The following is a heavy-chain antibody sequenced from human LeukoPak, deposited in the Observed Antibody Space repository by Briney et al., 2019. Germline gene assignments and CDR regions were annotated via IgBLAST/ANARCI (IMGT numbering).Heavy chain of an antibody. Sequence: ASVKVSCKASGYTFTCYYMHWVRQAPGQGLEWMGWINPNSGGTNYAQKFQGRVTMTRDTSISTAYMELSRLSSDDTAIYYCARPYCNGGSCHDYFDYWGQGTLVSVSS. J-gene: IGHJ4*02. CDR3: ARPYCNGGSCHDYFDY. D-gene: IGHD2-15*01. V-gene: IGHV1-2*02. CDR1: GYTFTCYY. CDR2: INPNSGGT.